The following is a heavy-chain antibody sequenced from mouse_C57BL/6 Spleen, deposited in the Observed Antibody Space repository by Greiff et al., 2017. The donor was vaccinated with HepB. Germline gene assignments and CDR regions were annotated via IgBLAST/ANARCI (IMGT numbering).Heavy chain of an antibody. CDR2: IRNKANGYTT. J-gene: IGHJ2*01. V-gene: IGHV7-3*01. Sequence: EVQREESGGGLVQPGGSLSLSCAASGFTFTDYYMSWVRQPPGKALEWLGFIRNKANGYTTEYSASVKGRFTISRDNSQSILYLQKNALRAEDSATYYCARYKIITGDYFDDWGQGTTLTVSS. CDR1: GFTFTDYY. D-gene: IGHD1-3*01. CDR3: ARYKIITGDYFDD.